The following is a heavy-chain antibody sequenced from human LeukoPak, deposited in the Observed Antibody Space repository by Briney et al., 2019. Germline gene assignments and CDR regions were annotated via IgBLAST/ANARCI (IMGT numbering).Heavy chain of an antibody. D-gene: IGHD6-6*01. V-gene: IGHV1-2*02. J-gene: IGHJ6*03. CDR1: GYTFTGYY. CDR3: AADLYSSSSSYYYYMDV. CDR2: INPNSGGT. Sequence: ASVKVSCKASGYTFTGYYMHWVRQAPGQGLEWMGWINPNSGGTNYAQKFQGRVTMTRNTSISTAYMELSSLRSEDTAVYYCAADLYSSSSSYYYYMDVWGKGTTVTVSS.